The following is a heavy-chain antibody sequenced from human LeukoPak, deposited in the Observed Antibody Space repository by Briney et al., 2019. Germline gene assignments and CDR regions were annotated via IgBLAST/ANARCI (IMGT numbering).Heavy chain of an antibody. D-gene: IGHD5-24*01. CDR2: INPSGGST. J-gene: IGHJ3*02. Sequence: ASVKVSFKASGYTFTSYYMHWVRRAPGQGLEWMGIINPSGGSTSYAQKFQGRVTMTRDTSTSTVYMELSSLRSEDTAVYYCARGAEMATIDDDAFDIWGQGTMVTVSS. V-gene: IGHV1-46*01. CDR1: GYTFTSYY. CDR3: ARGAEMATIDDDAFDI.